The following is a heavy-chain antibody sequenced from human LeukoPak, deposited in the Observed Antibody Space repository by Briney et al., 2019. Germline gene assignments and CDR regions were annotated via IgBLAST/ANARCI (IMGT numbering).Heavy chain of an antibody. Sequence: PGGSLRLSCAASGFTLTNYNIHWVRQAPGKGLEWVSYIASTSSTIYYADSVKGRFTISRDNAKNSLYLQMNSLRAEDTAVYYCARGWKYFEHWGQGTLVTVSS. J-gene: IGHJ4*02. CDR3: ARGWKYFEH. D-gene: IGHD1-1*01. V-gene: IGHV3-48*04. CDR2: IASTSSTI. CDR1: GFTLTNYN.